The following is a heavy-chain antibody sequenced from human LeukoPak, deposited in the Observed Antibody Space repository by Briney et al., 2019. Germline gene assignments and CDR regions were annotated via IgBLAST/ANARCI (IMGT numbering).Heavy chain of an antibody. J-gene: IGHJ4*02. V-gene: IGHV3-30*02. Sequence: PGGSLRLSCAASGFTFSSYGMHWVRQAPGKGLEWVAFIRYDGSNKYYADSVKGRFTISRDNSKNTLYLQMNSLRAEDTAVYYCAKLWGLAYIVAPPGTDYWGQGTLVTVSS. CDR2: IRYDGSNK. CDR1: GFTFSSYG. D-gene: IGHD5-12*01. CDR3: AKLWGLAYIVAPPGTDY.